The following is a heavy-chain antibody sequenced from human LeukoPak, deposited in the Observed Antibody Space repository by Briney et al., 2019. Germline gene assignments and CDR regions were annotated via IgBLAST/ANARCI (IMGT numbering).Heavy chain of an antibody. CDR3: ARADGYSSCFVH. V-gene: IGHV3-53*01. CDR1: GFTVRSNY. CDR2: MYSGHST. D-gene: IGHD5-18*01. J-gene: IGHJ4*02. Sequence: PGGSLRLSCAASGFTVRSNYMTWVRQAPGKGLEWGSVMYSGHSTYYDDSVKGRFTISRDNSKNTLDLQMNSLRDEDTGVYYCARADGYSSCFVHWGQGTLVTVS.